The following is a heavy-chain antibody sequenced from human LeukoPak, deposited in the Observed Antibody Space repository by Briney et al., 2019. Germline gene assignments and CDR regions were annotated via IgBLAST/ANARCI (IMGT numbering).Heavy chain of an antibody. CDR2: ISSSSSTI. D-gene: IGHD3-22*01. J-gene: IGHJ4*02. V-gene: IGHV3-48*04. Sequence: GGSLRLSCAASGFTFSSYSMNWVRQAPGKGLEWVSYISSSSSTIYYADSVKGRFTISRDNTKNSLYLQMNSLRAEDTAVYYCASGDSSGYIDYWGQGTLVTVSS. CDR3: ASGDSSGYIDY. CDR1: GFTFSSYS.